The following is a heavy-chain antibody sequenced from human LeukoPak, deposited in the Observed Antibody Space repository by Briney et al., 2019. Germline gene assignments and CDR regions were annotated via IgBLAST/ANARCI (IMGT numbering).Heavy chain of an antibody. V-gene: IGHV3-30*18. CDR2: ISYDGSNK. J-gene: IGHJ3*02. CDR3: AKAPSSRIAAAGTYAFDI. Sequence: GRSLRLSCAASGFTLSSYGMHWVRQAPGKGLEWVAVISYDGSNKYYADSVKGRFTISRDNSKNTLYLQMNSLRAEDTAVYYCAKAPSSRIAAAGTYAFDIWGQGTMVTVSS. D-gene: IGHD6-13*01. CDR1: GFTLSSYG.